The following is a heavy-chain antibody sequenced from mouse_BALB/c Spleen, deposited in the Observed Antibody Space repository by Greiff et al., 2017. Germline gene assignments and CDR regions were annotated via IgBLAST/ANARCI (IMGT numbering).Heavy chain of an antibody. D-gene: IGHD2-10*02. CDR1: GFTFTDYY. J-gene: IGHJ3*01. CDR3: AREEYGNYLAWFAY. CDR2: IRNKANGYTT. Sequence: DVQLVESGGGLVQPGGSLRLSCATSGFTFTDYYMSWVRQPPGKALEWLGFIRNKANGYTTEYSASVKGRFTISRDNSQSILYLQMNTLRAEDSATYYCAREEYGNYLAWFAYWGQGTLVTVSA. V-gene: IGHV7-3*02.